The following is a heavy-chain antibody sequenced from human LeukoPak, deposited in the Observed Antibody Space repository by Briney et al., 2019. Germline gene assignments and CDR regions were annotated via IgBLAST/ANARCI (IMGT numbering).Heavy chain of an antibody. V-gene: IGHV3-30*02. CDR3: ARVIRNWSGYYSDY. J-gene: IGHJ4*02. CDR1: GFTFSSYG. Sequence: PGGSLRLSCAASGFTFSSYGMHWVRQAPGKGLEWVAFIRYDGSNKYYADSVKGRFTISRDNSKNTLYLQMNSLRAEDTAVYYCARVIRNWSGYYSDYWGQGTLVTVSS. CDR2: IRYDGSNK. D-gene: IGHD3-3*01.